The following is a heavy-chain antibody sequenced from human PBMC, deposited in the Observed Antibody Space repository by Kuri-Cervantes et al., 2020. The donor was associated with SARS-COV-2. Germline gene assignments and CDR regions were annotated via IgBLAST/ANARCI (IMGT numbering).Heavy chain of an antibody. D-gene: IGHD6-6*01. CDR1: GGSFSGYY. J-gene: IGHJ4*02. V-gene: IGHV4-34*01. Sequence: SETLSLTCAVYGGSFSGYYWSWIRQPPGKGLEWIGEIYHSGSTNYNPSLKSRVTISVDKSKNQFSLKLSSVTAADTAVYYCARTYSSSSLFYDYWGQGTLVTVSS. CDR3: ARTYSSSSLFYDY. CDR2: IYHSGST.